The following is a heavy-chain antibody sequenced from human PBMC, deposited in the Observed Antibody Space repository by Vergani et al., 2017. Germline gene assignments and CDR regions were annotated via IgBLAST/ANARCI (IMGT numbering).Heavy chain of an antibody. Sequence: EVQLVESGGGLVQPGGSLRLSCAASGFTFSSYSMNWVRQAPGKGLEWVSRINSDGSSTSYADSVKGRFTISRDNSKNTLYLQMNSLRAEDTAVYYCAGGRNGYSSSWYVYYYYGMDVWGQGTTVTVSS. CDR1: GFTFSSYS. V-gene: IGHV3-74*02. J-gene: IGHJ6*02. D-gene: IGHD6-13*01. CDR3: AGGRNGYSSSWYVYYYYGMDV. CDR2: INSDGSST.